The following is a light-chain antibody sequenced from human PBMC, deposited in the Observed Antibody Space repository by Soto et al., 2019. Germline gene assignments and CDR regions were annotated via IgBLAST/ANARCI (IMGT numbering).Light chain of an antibody. CDR2: DAS. CDR1: QGIRND. J-gene: IGKJ4*01. CDR3: QQYDNLPLT. Sequence: IQLTQSPSSLSASVGDRVTITCRASQGIRNDLGWYQQKPGKAPKLLIYDASNLETGVPSRFSRSGSGTDFTFTISSLQPEDIATYYCQQYDNLPLTFGGGTKVDIK. V-gene: IGKV1-33*01.